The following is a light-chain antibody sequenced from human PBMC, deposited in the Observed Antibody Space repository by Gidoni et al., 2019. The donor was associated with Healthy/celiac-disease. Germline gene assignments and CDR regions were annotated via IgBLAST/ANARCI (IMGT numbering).Light chain of an antibody. CDR3: QQRSNWPPT. CDR2: DAS. V-gene: IGKV3-11*01. Sequence: EFVLTQSPATLSLSPGERATLSCRDSQRVSSYLAWYQQKPGQAPRLLIYDASNRATGIPARFSGSGSGTDFTLTISSLEPEDFAVYYCQQRSNWPPTFGQGTKVEIK. J-gene: IGKJ1*01. CDR1: QRVSSY.